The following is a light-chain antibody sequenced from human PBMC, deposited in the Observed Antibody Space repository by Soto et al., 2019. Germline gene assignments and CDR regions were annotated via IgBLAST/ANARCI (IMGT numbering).Light chain of an antibody. CDR3: QQYNGYPCT. CDR2: KAS. Sequence: DIQVTQSPSTLSASVGDRVTITCRASQSLNEWLAWYQQKPGKAPKLLIYKASGLESGVPSRFSGSGSGTEFTLTISSLQPDDFATYYCQQYNGYPCTFGQGTKVEIK. CDR1: QSLNEW. J-gene: IGKJ1*01. V-gene: IGKV1-5*03.